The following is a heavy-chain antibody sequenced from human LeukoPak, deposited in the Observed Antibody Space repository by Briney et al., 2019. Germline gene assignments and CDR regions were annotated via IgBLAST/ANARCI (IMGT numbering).Heavy chain of an antibody. CDR2: IIPILGIA. Sequence: SVKVSCKASGGTFSSYAISWVRQAPGQGLEWMGRIIPILGIANYAQKFQGRVTITADKSTSTAYMELSSLRSEDTAVYHCARENGDYSAFDIWGQGTMVTDSS. V-gene: IGHV1-69*04. J-gene: IGHJ3*02. CDR3: ARENGDYSAFDI. CDR1: GGTFSSYA. D-gene: IGHD4-17*01.